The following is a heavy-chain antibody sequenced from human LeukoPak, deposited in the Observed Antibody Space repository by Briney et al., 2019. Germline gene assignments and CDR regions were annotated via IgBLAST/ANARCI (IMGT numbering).Heavy chain of an antibody. Sequence: ASVKVSCKASGYTFTNLHMHWVRQAPGQGLEWMGIINPRGGSASSAQKFQGRVTMTRDTSTSTVYMELSSLRSEDTAVYYCARDYHGSGSLTTFDYWGQGTLVTVSS. CDR2: INPRGGSA. J-gene: IGHJ4*02. CDR3: ARDYHGSGSLTTFDY. CDR1: GYTFTNLH. V-gene: IGHV1-46*01. D-gene: IGHD3-10*01.